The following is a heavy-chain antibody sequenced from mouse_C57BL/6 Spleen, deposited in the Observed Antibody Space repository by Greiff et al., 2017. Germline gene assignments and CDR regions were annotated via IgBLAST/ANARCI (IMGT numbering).Heavy chain of an antibody. CDR1: GFTFSSYT. CDR2: ISGGGGNT. V-gene: IGHV5-9*01. J-gene: IGHJ4*01. Sequence: EVKVVESGGGLVKPGGSLKLSCAASGFTFSSYTMSWVRQTPEKRLEWVATISGGGGNTYYPDSVKGRFTISRDNAKNTLYLQMSSLRSEDTALYYCARLDYDDYYAMDYWGQGTSGTVSS. CDR3: ARLDYDDYYAMDY. D-gene: IGHD2-4*01.